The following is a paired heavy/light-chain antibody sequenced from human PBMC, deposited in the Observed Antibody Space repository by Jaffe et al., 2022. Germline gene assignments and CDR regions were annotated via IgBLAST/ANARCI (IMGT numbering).Heavy chain of an antibody. D-gene: IGHD6-13*01. J-gene: IGHJ3*02. V-gene: IGHV4-4*02. Sequence: QVQVQESGPGLVKPSGTLSLTCTVSGGSISSSYWWSWVRQPPGKGLEWIGEIFHSGNTNYNPSLKSRVTISVDKSKNQFSLKMNSVTAADTAMYYCARDSSSSWTRDGFDIWGQGTMVTVSS. CDR1: GGSISSSYW. CDR2: IFHSGNT. CDR3: ARDSSSSWTRDGFDI.
Light chain of an antibody. CDR2: FAS. V-gene: IGKV6-21*02. CDR3: HQSSSLPLA. CDR1: QTIGSS. Sequence: EIVLTQSPDFQSVTPKEKVTITCRASQTIGSSLHWYQQKPDQSPKLLINFASQSISGVPSRFSGSGSGTDFTLTINSLEAEDAATYYCHQSSSLPLAFGGGTKVEIK. J-gene: IGKJ4*01.